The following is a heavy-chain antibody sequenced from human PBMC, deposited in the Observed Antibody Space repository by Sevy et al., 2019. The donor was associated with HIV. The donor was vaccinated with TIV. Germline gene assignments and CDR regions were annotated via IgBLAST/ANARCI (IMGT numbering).Heavy chain of an antibody. CDR1: GFTFSSYD. J-gene: IGHJ4*02. CDR3: ARGSLTRLGFDY. D-gene: IGHD4-17*01. V-gene: IGHV3-13*05. CDR2: IGTAGDP. Sequence: WGSLRLSCAASGFTFSSYDMHWVRQATGKGLEWVSAIGTAGDPYYPGSVKGRFTISRENAKNSLYLQMNSLGAGDTAVYYCARGSLTRLGFDYWGQGTLVTVSS.